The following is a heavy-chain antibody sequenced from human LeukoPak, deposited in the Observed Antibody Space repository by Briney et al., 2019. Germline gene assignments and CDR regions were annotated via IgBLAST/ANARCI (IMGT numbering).Heavy chain of an antibody. J-gene: IGHJ4*02. CDR3: ARAGCSGGTCLDY. CDR1: GFTFSGDS. V-gene: IGHV3-21*01. CDR2: ISSSSTYI. D-gene: IGHD2-15*01. Sequence: GSLRLSCAASGFTFSGDSMNWVRQAPGKGLEWVSSISSSSTYIYYADSVKGRFTISRDNAKNSLYLQMNSLRAEDTAVYYCARAGCSGGTCLDYWGQGTLVTVSS.